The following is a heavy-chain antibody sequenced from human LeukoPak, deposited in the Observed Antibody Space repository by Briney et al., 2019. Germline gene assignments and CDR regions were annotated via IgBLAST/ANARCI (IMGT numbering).Heavy chain of an antibody. CDR1: GFTFDDYT. J-gene: IGHJ6*02. CDR2: ISWDGGST. CDR3: AKDIVNWNDGYYGMDV. V-gene: IGHV3-43*01. D-gene: IGHD1-20*01. Sequence: GGSLRLFCAASGFTFDDYTMHWVRQAPGKGLEWVSLISWDGGSTYYADSVKGRITISRDNSKNSLYLQMNSLRTEDTALYYCAKDIVNWNDGYYGMDVWGQGTTVTVSS.